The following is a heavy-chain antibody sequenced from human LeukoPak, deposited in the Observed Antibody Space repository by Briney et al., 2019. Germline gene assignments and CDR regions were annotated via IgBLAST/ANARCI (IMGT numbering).Heavy chain of an antibody. V-gene: IGHV4-34*01. CDR1: GGSFSGYY. CDR3: ARAFTTLGRRVVSYYYYMDV. J-gene: IGHJ6*03. Sequence: SETLSLTCAVYGGSFSGYYWSWIRRPPGKGLEWIGEINHSGSTNYNPSLKSRVTISVDTSKNQFSLKLSSVTAADTAVYYCARAFTTLGRRVVSYYYYMDVWGKGTTVTVSS. D-gene: IGHD3-3*01. CDR2: INHSGST.